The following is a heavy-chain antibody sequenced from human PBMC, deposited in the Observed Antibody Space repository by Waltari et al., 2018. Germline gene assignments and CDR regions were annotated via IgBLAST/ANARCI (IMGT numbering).Heavy chain of an antibody. Sequence: QLQLQESGPGLVKPSETLSLTCAVSGYSISSGYYWGWIRQPPGKGLEWIGSIYHSGSTYYNPSLKSRVTISVDTSKNQFSLKLSSVTAADTAVYYCERQTGIAVRKVDYWGQGTLVTVSS. CDR3: ERQTGIAVRKVDY. J-gene: IGHJ4*02. CDR1: GYSISSGYY. CDR2: IYHSGST. V-gene: IGHV4-38-2*01. D-gene: IGHD6-19*01.